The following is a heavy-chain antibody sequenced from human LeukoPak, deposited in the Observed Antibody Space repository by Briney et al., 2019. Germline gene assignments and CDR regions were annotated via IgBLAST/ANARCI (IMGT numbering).Heavy chain of an antibody. CDR2: IYSKNGGT. D-gene: IGHD2-15*01. J-gene: IGHJ4*02. V-gene: IGHV1-2*02. CDR1: GYTFTGYY. CDR3: ARGFRTGDMTTFAH. Sequence: ASVKVSCKASGYTFTGYYIHWVRQAPGQGLEWMGWIYSKNGGTDYAQKFQGRVTMTRDTSISTAYMEVSRVRSDDTAVYYCARGFRTGDMTTFAHWGQGTLVTVSS.